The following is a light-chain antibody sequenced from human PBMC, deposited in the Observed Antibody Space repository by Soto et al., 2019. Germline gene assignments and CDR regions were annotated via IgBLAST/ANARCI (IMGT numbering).Light chain of an antibody. Sequence: EIVLTQSPGTLSLSPGERATLTCRASQSITSRYLAWYQQKPGQAPRLLIYGASIRASGISDRFSGSGSGTDFTLTISSLEAEDFAVYYCQHHGNSARTFTFGPGTKVDI. CDR3: QHHGNSARTFT. J-gene: IGKJ3*01. CDR2: GAS. CDR1: QSITSRY. V-gene: IGKV3-20*01.